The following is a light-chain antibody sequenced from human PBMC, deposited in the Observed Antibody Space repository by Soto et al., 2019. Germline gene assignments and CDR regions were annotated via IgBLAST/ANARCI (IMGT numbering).Light chain of an antibody. CDR1: NSNIASNT. CDR2: YNN. Sequence: QSVLSRAPSASETPGQTISISCSGSNSNIASNTVNWYQHLPGTAPKLLIYYNNQRPSGVPDRFSGSKSGTSASLAISGLQSEDESDYYCAAWDDTLKRYVFGTGTKVTVL. CDR3: AAWDDTLKRYV. J-gene: IGLJ1*01. V-gene: IGLV1-44*01.